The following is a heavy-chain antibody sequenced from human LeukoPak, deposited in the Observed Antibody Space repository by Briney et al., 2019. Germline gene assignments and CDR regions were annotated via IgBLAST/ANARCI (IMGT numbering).Heavy chain of an antibody. D-gene: IGHD6-13*01. CDR2: ISWNSGSI. CDR3: AKDIGYSSSWYDSYFLTHHYYYYGMDV. J-gene: IGHJ6*02. Sequence: PGGSLRLSCAASGFTFDDYAMHWVRQAPGKGLEWVSGISWNSGSIGYADSVKGRFTISRDNAKNSLYLQMNSLRAEDTALYYCAKDIGYSSSWYDSYFLTHHYYYYGMDVWGQGTTVTVSS. V-gene: IGHV3-9*01. CDR1: GFTFDDYA.